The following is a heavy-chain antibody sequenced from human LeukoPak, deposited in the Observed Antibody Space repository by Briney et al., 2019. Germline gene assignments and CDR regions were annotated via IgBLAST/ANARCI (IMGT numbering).Heavy chain of an antibody. D-gene: IGHD1-26*01. CDR1: GGSFGGYY. V-gene: IGHV4-34*01. Sequence: SETLSLTCAVYGGSFGGYYWSWIRQPPGKGLEWIGEINHSGSTNYNPSLKSRVTISVDTSKNQFSLKLSSVTAADTAVYYCARIVGAIAQNWFDPWGQGTLVTVSS. J-gene: IGHJ5*02. CDR3: ARIVGAIAQNWFDP. CDR2: INHSGST.